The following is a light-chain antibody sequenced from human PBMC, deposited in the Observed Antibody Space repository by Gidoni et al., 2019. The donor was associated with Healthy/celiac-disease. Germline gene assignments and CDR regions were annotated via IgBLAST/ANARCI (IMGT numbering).Light chain of an antibody. Sequence: DIQMTQSPSTLSASVGERVTLTCRASQSISSWLAWYQQKPGKAPKLLIYKASSLESGVPSRFSGSGSGTEFTLTISSLQPDDFATYYCQQYNSYSWTFGQGTKVEIK. CDR1: QSISSW. V-gene: IGKV1-5*03. CDR3: QQYNSYSWT. J-gene: IGKJ1*01. CDR2: KAS.